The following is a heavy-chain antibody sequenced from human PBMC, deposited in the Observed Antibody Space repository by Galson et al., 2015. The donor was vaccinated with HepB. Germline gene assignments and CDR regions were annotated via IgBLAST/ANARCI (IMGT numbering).Heavy chain of an antibody. CDR2: ISYDGSNK. D-gene: IGHD1-1*01. V-gene: IGHV3-30*03. CDR1: GFTFSSYG. CDR3: ARESERGGEALDP. Sequence: SLRLSCAASGFTFSSYGMHWVRQAPGKGLEWVAVISYDGSNKYYADSVKGRFTISRDNSKNTLYLQMNSLRAEDTAVYYCARESERGGEALDPWGQGTLVTVSS. J-gene: IGHJ5*02.